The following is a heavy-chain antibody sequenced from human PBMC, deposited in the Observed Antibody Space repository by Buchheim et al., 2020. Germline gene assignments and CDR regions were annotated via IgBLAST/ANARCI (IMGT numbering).Heavy chain of an antibody. D-gene: IGHD6-19*01. V-gene: IGHV3-49*03. Sequence: EVQLVESGGGLAQPGRSLRLSCTASGFTFGDYAMSWFRQAPGKGLEWVGFIRSKAYGGTTEYAASVKGRFTISRDDSKCIAHMQMNSLKTEDTAVYYCTRVNDSSGWTDYFDYWGQGTL. J-gene: IGHJ4*02. CDR3: TRVNDSSGWTDYFDY. CDR1: GFTFGDYA. CDR2: IRSKAYGGTT.